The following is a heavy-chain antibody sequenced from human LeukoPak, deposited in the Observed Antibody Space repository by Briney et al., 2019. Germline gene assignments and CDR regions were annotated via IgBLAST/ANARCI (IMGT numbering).Heavy chain of an antibody. CDR2: ISSSSSYI. D-gene: IGHD2-2*01. CDR3: AKINGIVVVPAAEPLRFSTNWFDP. CDR1: GFTFSSYS. Sequence: GGSLRLSCAASGFTFSSYSMNWVRQAPGKGLEWVSSISSSSSYIYYADSVKGRSTISRDNSKNTLYLQMNSLRAEDTAVYYCAKINGIVVVPAAEPLRFSTNWFDPWGQGTLVTVSP. V-gene: IGHV3-21*04. J-gene: IGHJ5*02.